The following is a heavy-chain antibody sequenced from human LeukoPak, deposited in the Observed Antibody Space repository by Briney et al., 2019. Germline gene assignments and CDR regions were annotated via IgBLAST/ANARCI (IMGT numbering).Heavy chain of an antibody. CDR1: GGSISTDY. CDR3: ASDFGY. Sequence: SETLSLTCTVSGGSISTDYWTWIRQPAGKGLKWIGLIYTSGSTNYNPSLKSRVTMSVDTSKNQFSLKLTSVTAADTAVYYCASDFGYWGQGTLVTVSS. D-gene: IGHD3-10*01. V-gene: IGHV4-4*07. CDR2: IYTSGST. J-gene: IGHJ4*02.